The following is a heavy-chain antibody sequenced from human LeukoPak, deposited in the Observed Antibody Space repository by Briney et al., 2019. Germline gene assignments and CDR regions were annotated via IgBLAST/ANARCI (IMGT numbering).Heavy chain of an antibody. CDR1: GFTFSSYA. CDR3: ARDWDAYSSSCLDY. Sequence: GGSLRLSCAASGFTFSSYAMHWVRQAPGKGLEWVAVISYDGSNKYYADSVKGRFTISRDNSKNTPYLQMNSLRAEDTAVYYCARDWDAYSSSCLDYWGQGTLVTVSS. D-gene: IGHD6-6*01. J-gene: IGHJ4*02. V-gene: IGHV3-30-3*01. CDR2: ISYDGSNK.